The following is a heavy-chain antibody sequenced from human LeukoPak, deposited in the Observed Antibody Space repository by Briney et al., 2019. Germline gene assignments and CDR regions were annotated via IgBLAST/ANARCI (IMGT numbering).Heavy chain of an antibody. D-gene: IGHD3-9*01. V-gene: IGHV3-21*01. CDR1: GFTFSSYS. CDR2: ISSSSSYI. J-gene: IGHJ5*02. Sequence: GGSLRLSCAASGFTFSSYSMNWVRQAPGKGLEWVSSISSSSSYIYYADSVKGRFTISRDNAKNSLYLQVNSLRAEDTAVYYCARDRDILRSGWFDPWGQGTLVTVSS. CDR3: ARDRDILRSGWFDP.